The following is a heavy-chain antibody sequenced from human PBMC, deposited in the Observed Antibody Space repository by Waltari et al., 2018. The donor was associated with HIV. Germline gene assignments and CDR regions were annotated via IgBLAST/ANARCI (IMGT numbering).Heavy chain of an antibody. D-gene: IGHD2-8*01. CDR3: VRVEYVGWASDYHYGMDV. V-gene: IGHV3-74*03. CDR1: GPHFRTYC. Sequence: EAQLVESGGALVKPGGSLRLSGSPPGPHFRTYCMHCVLQAPGKGLVWVARINSDGTSRAYGASMKGRFTISRDNGNNTLDLQMRRLRVEDTAVYYCVRVEYVGWASDYHYGMDVWGQGTTVIVSS. CDR2: INSDGTSR. J-gene: IGHJ6*02.